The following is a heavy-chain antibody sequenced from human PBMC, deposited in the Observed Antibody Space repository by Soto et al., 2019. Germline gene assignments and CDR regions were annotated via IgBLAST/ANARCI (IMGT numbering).Heavy chain of an antibody. D-gene: IGHD1-1*01. Sequence: ETLSLTCAVYGGSFSGYYWSWIRQPPGKGLEWIGEINHSGSTNYNPSLKSRVTISVDTSKNQFSLKLSSVTAADTAVYYCARARTGTNYYYYYYMDVWGKGTTVTVSS. CDR2: INHSGST. V-gene: IGHV4-34*01. J-gene: IGHJ6*03. CDR1: GGSFSGYY. CDR3: ARARTGTNYYYYYYMDV.